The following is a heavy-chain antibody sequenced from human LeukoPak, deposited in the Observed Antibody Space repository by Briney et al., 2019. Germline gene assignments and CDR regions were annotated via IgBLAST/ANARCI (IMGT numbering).Heavy chain of an antibody. CDR3: ARGRYDWNDVGYFDY. CDR2: IFGNGRTT. Sequence: PGGSLRLSCAASGFTFSTSGMSWVRQAPGKGLEWVSAIFGNGRTTYSADSVKGRFAISRDNSKNTLYLQMNSLRAEATAVYYCARGRYDWNDVGYFDYWGQGTLVSVSS. J-gene: IGHJ4*02. V-gene: IGHV3-23*01. D-gene: IGHD1-1*01. CDR1: GFTFSTSG.